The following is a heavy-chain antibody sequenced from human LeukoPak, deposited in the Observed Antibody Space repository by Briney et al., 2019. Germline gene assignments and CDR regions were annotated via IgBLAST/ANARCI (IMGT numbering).Heavy chain of an antibody. CDR2: IYYSGST. D-gene: IGHD3-22*01. V-gene: IGHV4-39*07. CDR1: GGSISSSSYY. Sequence: SETLSLTCTVSGGSISSSSYYWGWIRQPPGKGLEWIGSIYYSGSTYYNPSLKSRVTISVDAPKNQFSLKLSSVSAADTAVYYCARMTIKYYYDSSGLRADWGQGTLVTVSS. CDR3: ARMTIKYYYDSSGLRAD. J-gene: IGHJ4*02.